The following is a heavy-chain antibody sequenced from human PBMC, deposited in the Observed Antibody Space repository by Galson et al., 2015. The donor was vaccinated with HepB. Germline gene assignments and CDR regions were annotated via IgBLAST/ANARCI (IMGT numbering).Heavy chain of an antibody. V-gene: IGHV1-3*01. CDR1: GYTFTSYA. Sequence: SCKASGYTFTSYAMHWVRQAPGQRLEWMGWINAGNGNTKYSQKFQGRVTITRDTSASTAYMELSSLRSEDTAVYYCARGEPTFQVLWIGGMGYFDYWGQGTLITVSS. J-gene: IGHJ4*02. CDR2: INAGNGNT. D-gene: IGHD3-10*01. CDR3: ARGEPTFQVLWIGGMGYFDY.